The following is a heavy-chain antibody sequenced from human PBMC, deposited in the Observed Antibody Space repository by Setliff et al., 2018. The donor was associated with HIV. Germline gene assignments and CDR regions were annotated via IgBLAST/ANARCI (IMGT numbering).Heavy chain of an antibody. Sequence: PSETLSLTCAVSGYSISSGYYWAWTRQPPGKGLEWIGSIYHGGTTYYNPSLKSRSTISEDTSKNQFSLSLSSVTAADTAVYYCALTGHRLLRGYMDVWGKGTTVTVSS. CDR2: IYHGGTT. J-gene: IGHJ6*03. CDR1: GYSISSGYY. V-gene: IGHV4-38-2*01. CDR3: ALTGHRLLRGYMDV. D-gene: IGHD2-15*01.